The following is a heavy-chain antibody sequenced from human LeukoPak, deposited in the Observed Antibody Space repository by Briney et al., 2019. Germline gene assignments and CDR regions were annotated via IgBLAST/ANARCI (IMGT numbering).Heavy chain of an antibody. CDR2: ISYEGRNK. CDR1: GFTFSSYA. Sequence: GGALRLSCAGSGFTFSSYAMDWVRQAPGKGVGGVAVISYEGRNKYYADSVKGRFTISRDNSKNTLYLQMNSLRAENTAVYYCAHLPRISGSSWYVYYYYYMAVRGKGTTVTVSS. D-gene: IGHD6-13*01. J-gene: IGHJ6*03. CDR3: AHLPRISGSSWYVYYYYYMAV. V-gene: IGHV3-30*04.